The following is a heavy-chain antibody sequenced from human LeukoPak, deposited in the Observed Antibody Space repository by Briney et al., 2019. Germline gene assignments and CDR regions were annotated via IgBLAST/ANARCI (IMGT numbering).Heavy chain of an antibody. V-gene: IGHV1-18*01. D-gene: IGHD2-21*02. Sequence: GASVKVSCKASGYTFTSYGISWVRQAPGQGLEWMGWISAYNGNTNYAQKLQGRVTMTTDTSTSTAYMELSSLRSEDTAVYYCARTPGVSDFYVCGGDCYSPFDYWGQGTLVTVSS. CDR2: ISAYNGNT. J-gene: IGHJ4*02. CDR3: ARTPGVSDFYVCGGDCYSPFDY. CDR1: GYTFTSYG.